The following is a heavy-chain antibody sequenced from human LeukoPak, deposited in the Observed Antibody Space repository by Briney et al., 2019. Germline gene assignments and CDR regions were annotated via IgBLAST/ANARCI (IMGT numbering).Heavy chain of an antibody. CDR1: GFTFSSYG. CDR2: ISYDGRNK. Sequence: PGGSLRLPCAASGFTFSSYGMHWVRQAPGKGLEWVAVISYDGRNKYYADSVKGRFTISRDNSKNTLYLQMNSLRPEDTAVHYCAKTPYGDYAFDIWGQGTMVTVSS. V-gene: IGHV3-30*18. D-gene: IGHD4-17*01. J-gene: IGHJ3*02. CDR3: AKTPYGDYAFDI.